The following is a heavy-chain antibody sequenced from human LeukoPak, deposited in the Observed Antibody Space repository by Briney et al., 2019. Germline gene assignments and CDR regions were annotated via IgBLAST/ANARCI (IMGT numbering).Heavy chain of an antibody. Sequence: ASVKVSCKASGYTFTGYYMHWVRQAPGQGLEWMGWINPKSGATTYAQTFPDRVTLTRDTSINTAYMDLSGLTSDDTAVLYCAKGATEGNYYYYGLDVWGQGTTVTVSS. CDR2: INPKSGAT. J-gene: IGHJ6*02. V-gene: IGHV1-2*02. CDR1: GYTFTGYY. CDR3: AKGATEGNYYYYGLDV. D-gene: IGHD6-13*01.